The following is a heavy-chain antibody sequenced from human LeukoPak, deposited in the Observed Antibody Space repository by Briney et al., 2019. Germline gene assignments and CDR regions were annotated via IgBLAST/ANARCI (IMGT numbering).Heavy chain of an antibody. CDR2: VYPGDSDT. V-gene: IGHV5-51*01. D-gene: IGHD5-24*01. Sequence: GESLKISCKGSGYSFTSYWIGWVRQMPGKGLEWMGIVYPGDSDTRYSPSFQGQVTISADKSISTAYLQWSSLKASDTAMYYCARHGGEGWMATTIPYFDYWGQGTLVTVSS. CDR1: GYSFTSYW. J-gene: IGHJ4*02. CDR3: ARHGGEGWMATTIPYFDY.